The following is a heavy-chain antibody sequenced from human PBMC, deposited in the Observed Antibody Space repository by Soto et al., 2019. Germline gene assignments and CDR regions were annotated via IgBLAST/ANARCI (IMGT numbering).Heavy chain of an antibody. CDR1: GDSINSDNYY. CDR3: ARLEGLATISYYFDY. V-gene: IGHV4-39*01. CDR2: IYYRGYT. J-gene: IGHJ4*02. D-gene: IGHD3-9*01. Sequence: SETLSLTCSVSGDSINSDNYYWGWIRQPPGKGLERIGSIYYRGYTYYNPSLKTRVTISLDKSKSQFSLKLNSVTAADLALYFCARLEGLATISYYFDYWGQGTLVTVSS.